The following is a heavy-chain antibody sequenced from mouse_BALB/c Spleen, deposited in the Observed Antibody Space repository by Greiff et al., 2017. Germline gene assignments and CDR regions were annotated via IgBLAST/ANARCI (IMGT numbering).Heavy chain of an antibody. V-gene: IGHV2-9*02. CDR1: GFSLTSYG. CDR3: ARDYYYGSSYYAMDY. Sequence: VQLVESGPGLVAPSQSLSITCTVSGFSLTSYGVHWVRQPPGKGLEWLGVIWAGGSTNYNSALMSRLSISKDNSKSQVFLKMNSLQTDDTAMYYCARDYYYGSSYYAMDYWGQGTAVTVSS. D-gene: IGHD1-1*01. CDR2: IWAGGST. J-gene: IGHJ4*01.